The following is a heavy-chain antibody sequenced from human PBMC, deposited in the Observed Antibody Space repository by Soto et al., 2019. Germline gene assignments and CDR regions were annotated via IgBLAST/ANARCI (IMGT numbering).Heavy chain of an antibody. CDR3: ARLFLEWLPPTYYYYYMDV. D-gene: IGHD3-3*01. CDR1: GFTFSSYW. CDR2: IKQDGSEK. V-gene: IGHV3-7*01. Sequence: GGSLRLSCAASGFTFSSYWMSWVRQAPGKGLEWVANIKQDGSEKYYVDSVKGRFTISRDNAKNSLYLQMNSLRAEDTAVYYCARLFLEWLPPTYYYYYMDVWGKGTTVTVSS. J-gene: IGHJ6*03.